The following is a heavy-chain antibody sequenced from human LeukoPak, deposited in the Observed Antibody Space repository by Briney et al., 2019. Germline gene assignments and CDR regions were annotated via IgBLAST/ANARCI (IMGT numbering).Heavy chain of an antibody. Sequence: SETLSLSCTVSGVSISSYYWTWVRQPPGKGLEWIGFISNSAITDYNPSLKSRVTISIDTSKNQFSLKLNSVTAADTAVYYCARVGYYGSGSYYRDYFEYWGRGTLVTVSS. D-gene: IGHD3-10*01. V-gene: IGHV4-59*01. CDR1: GVSISSYY. CDR2: ISNSAIT. J-gene: IGHJ4*02. CDR3: ARVGYYGSGSYYRDYFEY.